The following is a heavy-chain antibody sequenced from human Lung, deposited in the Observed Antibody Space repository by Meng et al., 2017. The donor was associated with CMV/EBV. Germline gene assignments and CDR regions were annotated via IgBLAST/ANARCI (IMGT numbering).Heavy chain of an antibody. CDR3: ASFPPPGKQWLVTDY. CDR2: IYHSGST. J-gene: IGHJ4*02. D-gene: IGHD6-19*01. Sequence: QLQESGPGLGKPSGTLSLTCAVSGGSISSSNWWSWVRQPPGKGLEWIGEIYHSGSTNYNPSLKSRVTISVDKSKNQFSLKLSSVTAADTAVYYCASFPPPGKQWLVTDYWGQGTLVTVSS. V-gene: IGHV4-4*02. CDR1: GGSISSSNW.